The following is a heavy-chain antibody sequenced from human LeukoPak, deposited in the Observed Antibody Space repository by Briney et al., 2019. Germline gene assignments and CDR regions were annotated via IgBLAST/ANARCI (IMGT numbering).Heavy chain of an antibody. V-gene: IGHV1-46*01. CDR1: GYIFTGYY. Sequence: VKVSCKASGYIFTGYYIHWVRQVPGQGPEWMGIIDPNGGSTSYALKFQGRLTLTRDTSTSTVFMDLSSLRSEDTSIYYCVRIGYSSGWYSGPYDYWGQGTLVTVSS. CDR2: IDPNGGST. CDR3: VRIGYSSGWYSGPYDY. J-gene: IGHJ4*02. D-gene: IGHD6-19*01.